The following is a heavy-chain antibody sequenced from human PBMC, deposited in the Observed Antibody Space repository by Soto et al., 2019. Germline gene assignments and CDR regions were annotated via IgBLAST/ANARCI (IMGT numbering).Heavy chain of an antibody. J-gene: IGHJ3*02. CDR1: GFTFSSYG. CDR2: ISYDGSNK. CDR3: SIGRHDSSGDAFDI. D-gene: IGHD3-22*01. V-gene: IGHV3-30*03. Sequence: QVQLVESGGGVVQPGRSLRLSCAASGFTFSSYGMHWVRQAPGKGLEWVAVISYDGSNKYYADSVKGRFTISRDNSKNTLYLQMNSLRAEDKAVYYCSIGRHDSSGDAFDIWGQGTMVTVSS.